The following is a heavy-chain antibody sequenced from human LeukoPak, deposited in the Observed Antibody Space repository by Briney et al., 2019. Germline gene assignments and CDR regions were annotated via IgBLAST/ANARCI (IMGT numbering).Heavy chain of an antibody. D-gene: IGHD3-22*01. Sequence: PGGSLRLSCAASGFTFTDHWMHWVRQAPGKGLVWVSSISSSSSYIYYADSVKGRFTISRDNAKNSLYLPMNSLRAEDTAVYYCARDTSDYFDYWGQGTLVTVSS. CDR1: GFTFTDHW. CDR3: ARDTSDYFDY. J-gene: IGHJ4*02. CDR2: ISSSSSYI. V-gene: IGHV3-21*04.